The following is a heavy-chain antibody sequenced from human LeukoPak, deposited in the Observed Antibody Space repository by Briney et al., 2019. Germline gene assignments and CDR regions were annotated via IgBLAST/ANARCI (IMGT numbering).Heavy chain of an antibody. Sequence: GGSLRLSCAASGFTFDDYGMSWVRQAPGKGLEWVSGIIWSGGSTGYADSVKGRFTISRDNAKNSLYLQMNSLRAEDTAVYYCARVIKKTQGGAYYYDSSGYYYAGWFDPWGQGTLVTVSS. V-gene: IGHV3-20*04. J-gene: IGHJ5*02. CDR2: IIWSGGST. CDR1: GFTFDDYG. D-gene: IGHD3-22*01. CDR3: ARVIKKTQGGAYYYDSSGYYYAGWFDP.